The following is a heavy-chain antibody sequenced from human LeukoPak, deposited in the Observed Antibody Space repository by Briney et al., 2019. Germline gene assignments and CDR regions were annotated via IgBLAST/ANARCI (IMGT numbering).Heavy chain of an antibody. J-gene: IGHJ4*02. Sequence: GGSLRLSCAASGFTFSSYSMNWVRQAPGKGLEWVSSISSSSYIYYADSVKGRFTISRDNAKNSLYLKMNSLRAEDTAVYYCAREVRGGWFQYYFDYWGQGTLVTVSS. D-gene: IGHD6-19*01. CDR1: GFTFSSYS. V-gene: IGHV3-21*01. CDR2: ISSSSYI. CDR3: AREVRGGWFQYYFDY.